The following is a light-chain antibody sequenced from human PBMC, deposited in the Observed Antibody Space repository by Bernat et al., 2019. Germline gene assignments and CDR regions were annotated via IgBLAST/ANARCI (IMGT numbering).Light chain of an antibody. Sequence: EIVMTQSPATLSASPGERATLSCRASQSVSSNLAWYQQKPGKAPRLLIYGTSSRATGIPARFSGSGSGTEFTLTISSLQSEDFAVYYCQQYNDWPLTFGGGAKVEI. CDR3: QQYNDWPLT. CDR2: GTS. V-gene: IGKV3D-15*01. CDR1: QSVSSN. J-gene: IGKJ4*01.